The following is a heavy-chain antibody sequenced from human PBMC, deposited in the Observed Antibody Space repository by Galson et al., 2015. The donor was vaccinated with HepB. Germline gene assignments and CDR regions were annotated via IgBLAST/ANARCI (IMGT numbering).Heavy chain of an antibody. D-gene: IGHD4-23*01. J-gene: IGHJ4*02. CDR3: ARGRKGDYGESTVVKD. CDR2: IIPIFGTA. V-gene: IGHV1-69*13. CDR1: GGTFSSYA. Sequence: SVKVSCKASGGTFSSYAISWVRQAPGQGLEWMGGIIPIFGTANYAQKFQGRVTITADESTSTAYMELSSLRSVDTAVYYCARGRKGDYGESTVVKDWGQGTLVTVSS.